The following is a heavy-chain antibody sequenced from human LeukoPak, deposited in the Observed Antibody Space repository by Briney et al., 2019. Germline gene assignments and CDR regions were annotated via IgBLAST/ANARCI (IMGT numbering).Heavy chain of an antibody. J-gene: IGHJ5*02. D-gene: IGHD1-26*01. Sequence: SSVKVSCKASGGTFSSYAISWVRTAPGQGLEWMGGIIPIFGTANYAQKFQGRVTITTDESTSTAYMELSSLRSEDTAVYYCARDSGSYYPNWFDPWGQGTLVTVSS. CDR1: GGTFSSYA. CDR2: IIPIFGTA. V-gene: IGHV1-69*05. CDR3: ARDSGSYYPNWFDP.